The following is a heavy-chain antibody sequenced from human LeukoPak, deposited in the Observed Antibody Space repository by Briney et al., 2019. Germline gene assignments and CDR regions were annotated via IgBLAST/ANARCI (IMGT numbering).Heavy chain of an antibody. CDR2: INHSGST. J-gene: IGHJ6*03. V-gene: IGHV4-34*01. D-gene: IGHD4-17*01. CDR3: ARHRRYGDPEDYYYMDV. Sequence: SETLSLTCTVSGGSISSYYWSWIRQPPGKGLEWIGEINHSGSTNYNPSLKSRVTISVDTSKNQFSLKLSSVTAADRAVYYCARHRRYGDPEDYYYMDVWGKGTTDTISS. CDR1: GGSISSYY.